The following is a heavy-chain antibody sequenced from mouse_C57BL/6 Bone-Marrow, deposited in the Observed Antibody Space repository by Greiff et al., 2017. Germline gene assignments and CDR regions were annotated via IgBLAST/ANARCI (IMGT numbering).Heavy chain of an antibody. CDR2: IHPNSGSS. J-gene: IGHJ1*03. CDR3: ARSPGSYWYFDV. Sequence: QVQLQQPGAELVKPGASVKLSCKASGYTFTSYWRHWVKQRPGQGLEWIGMIHPNSGSSNYHEKFKSKATLTVDKSSSTAYMLLSSLTSDDSAVYYCARSPGSYWYFDVWGTGTTVTVSS. V-gene: IGHV1-64*01. D-gene: IGHD1-1*01. CDR1: GYTFTSYW.